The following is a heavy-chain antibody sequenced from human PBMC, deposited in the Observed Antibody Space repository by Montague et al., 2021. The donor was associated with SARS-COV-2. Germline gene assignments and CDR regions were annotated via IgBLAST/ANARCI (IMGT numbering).Heavy chain of an antibody. CDR2: SRNRANGYRT. V-gene: IGHV3-72*01. CDR3: ARELYSNNARGGFYYYYYGMDV. D-gene: IGHD4-11*01. J-gene: IGHJ6*02. Sequence: SLRLSCAASGFTLSDYYVGWVRQAPGKGLEWIGRSRNRANGYRTEYAASVAGRFAISRDDSQTSLFLQLRSLQLDDTAVYYCARELYSNNARGGFYYYYYGMDVWGRGTTGTVSS. CDR1: GFTLSDYY.